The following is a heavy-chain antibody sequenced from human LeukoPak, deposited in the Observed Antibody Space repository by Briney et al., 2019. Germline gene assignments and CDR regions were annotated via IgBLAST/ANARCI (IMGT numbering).Heavy chain of an antibody. CDR3: ARDRGGGWYDFWSGYYLN. V-gene: IGHV3-30*04. CDR2: ISYDGSNK. J-gene: IGHJ4*02. D-gene: IGHD3-3*01. CDR1: GFTFSSYA. Sequence: SGGSLRLSCAASGFTFSSYAMHWVRQAPGKGLEWVAVISYDGSNKYYADSVKGRFTISRDNSKNTLYLQMNSLRAEDTAVYYCARDRGGGWYDFWSGYYLNWGQGTLVTVSS.